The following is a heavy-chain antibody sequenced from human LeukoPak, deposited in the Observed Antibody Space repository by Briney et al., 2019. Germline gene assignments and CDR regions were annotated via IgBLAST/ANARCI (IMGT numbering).Heavy chain of an antibody. Sequence: SVKVSFKASGGTFSRYVISWVRQAPGQGLEWMGRIIPIFGTANYAQKFQGRVTITTDESTSTAYMELSSLRSDDTAVYYCATHKSSSWRNNWFDPWGQGTLVTVSS. V-gene: IGHV1-69*05. D-gene: IGHD6-13*01. CDR1: GGTFSRYV. J-gene: IGHJ5*02. CDR3: ATHKSSSWRNNWFDP. CDR2: IIPIFGTA.